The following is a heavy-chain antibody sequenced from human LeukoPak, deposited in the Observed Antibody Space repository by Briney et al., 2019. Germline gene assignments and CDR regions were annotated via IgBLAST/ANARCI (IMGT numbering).Heavy chain of an antibody. J-gene: IGHJ6*02. CDR2: IAGRGSST. Sequence: GGSLRLSCAASGFTFSNYAMNWVRQAPGKGLEWVSGIAGRGSSTFYADSVKGRFTISRDNSKNTLYLQMNSLRAEDTAVYYCAKDSGGGMDVWGQGTTVSVSS. V-gene: IGHV3-23*01. CDR3: AKDSGGGMDV. D-gene: IGHD2-15*01. CDR1: GFTFSNYA.